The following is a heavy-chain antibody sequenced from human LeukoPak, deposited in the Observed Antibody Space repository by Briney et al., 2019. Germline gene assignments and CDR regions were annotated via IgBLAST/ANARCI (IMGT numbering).Heavy chain of an antibody. D-gene: IGHD4-17*01. V-gene: IGHV3-48*01. CDR2: ISSSSSTI. J-gene: IGHJ4*02. CDR3: ARGYGDYYDC. Sequence: QPGGSLRLSCAASGFTFSSYSMNWVRQAPGKGLEWVSYISSSSSTIYYADSVKGRFTISRDNAKNSLYLQMNSLRAEDTAVYYCARGYGDYYDCWGQGTLVTVSS. CDR1: GFTFSSYS.